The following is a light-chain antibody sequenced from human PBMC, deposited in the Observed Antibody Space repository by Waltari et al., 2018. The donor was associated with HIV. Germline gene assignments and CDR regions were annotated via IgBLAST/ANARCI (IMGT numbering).Light chain of an antibody. CDR1: RSLLETNGFHF. V-gene: IGKV2-28*01. CDR3: MQALQRPLT. J-gene: IGKJ4*01. Sequence: DIVMTQSPPALVFTPGETASITCRSSRSLLETNGFHFLQWYVQKSGQSPQLLMYLTSRRASGVPDRFSGSGSGTDFTLRISRVEAEDVGVYYCMQALQRPLTFGGGTKVEI. CDR2: LTS.